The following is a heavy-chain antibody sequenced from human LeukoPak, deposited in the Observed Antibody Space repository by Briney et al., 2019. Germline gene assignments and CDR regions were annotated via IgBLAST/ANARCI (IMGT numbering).Heavy chain of an antibody. CDR1: GGSISSYY. J-gene: IGHJ5*02. CDR3: AREGCSGGSCYSTLGWFDP. Sequence: SETLSLTCTVSGGSISSYYWSWIPQPAGKGLEWIGRIYTSGSTNYNPSLKSRVTMPVDTSKNQFSLKLSSVTAADTAVYYCAREGCSGGSCYSTLGWFDPWGQGTLVTVSS. V-gene: IGHV4-4*07. CDR2: IYTSGST. D-gene: IGHD2-15*01.